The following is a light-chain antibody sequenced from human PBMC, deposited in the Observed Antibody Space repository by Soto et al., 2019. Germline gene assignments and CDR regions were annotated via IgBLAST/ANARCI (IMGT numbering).Light chain of an antibody. J-gene: IGLJ1*01. Sequence: VLTQPPSVSGAPGHRVTISCIGATSDVHWYQYLPGTAPKLLIYGNNNRPSGVPDRFSGSRSGTSASLAITGLQAEDEADYYCQSFDISLSDRHVFGTGTKVTVL. CDR2: GNN. CDR3: QSFDISLSDRHV. CDR1: GATSD. V-gene: IGLV1-40*01.